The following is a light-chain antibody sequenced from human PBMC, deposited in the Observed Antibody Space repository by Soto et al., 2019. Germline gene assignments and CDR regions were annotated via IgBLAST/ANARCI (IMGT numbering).Light chain of an antibody. V-gene: IGKV1D-12*01. CDR3: QYLNSFPLT. Sequence: DIQMTQSPSSVSASVGDSVTITCRASQSVRAWLAWYQQKEGKAPKLLIYGATSLLRGVPRRFSGSGSGTDFTLTISGLLPEDFATYYCQYLNSFPLTFGGGTKVELK. CDR1: QSVRAW. CDR2: GAT. J-gene: IGKJ4*01.